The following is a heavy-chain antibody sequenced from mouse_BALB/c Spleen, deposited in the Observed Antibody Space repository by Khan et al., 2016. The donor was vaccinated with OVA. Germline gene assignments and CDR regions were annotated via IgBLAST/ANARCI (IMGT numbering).Heavy chain of an antibody. CDR1: GDSITSGY. D-gene: IGHD2-14*01. J-gene: IGHJ3*01. CDR3: ARSTYRYAFAY. Sequence: EVQLQESGPSLVKPSQTLSLTCSVTGDSITSGYWSWIRKFPGNKLEYMGYMIYTGYTDYNPSLKSRLALPRHTSKHQYYLQLNSVTNEDTATYYCARSTYRYAFAYWGQGTLFTVSA. V-gene: IGHV3-8*02. CDR2: MIYTGYT.